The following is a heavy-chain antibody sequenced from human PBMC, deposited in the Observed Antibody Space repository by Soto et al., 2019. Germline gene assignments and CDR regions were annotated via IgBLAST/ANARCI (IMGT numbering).Heavy chain of an antibody. CDR3: ARAAGIAAAGTWFDP. Sequence: ASVKVSCKASGYTFTSYAMHWVRQAPGQRLEWMGWINAGNGNTKYSQKFQGRVTITRDTSASTAYMELSSLRSEDTAVYYCARAAGIAAAGTWFDPWGQGTLVTAPQ. CDR2: INAGNGNT. CDR1: GYTFTSYA. J-gene: IGHJ5*02. D-gene: IGHD6-13*01. V-gene: IGHV1-3*01.